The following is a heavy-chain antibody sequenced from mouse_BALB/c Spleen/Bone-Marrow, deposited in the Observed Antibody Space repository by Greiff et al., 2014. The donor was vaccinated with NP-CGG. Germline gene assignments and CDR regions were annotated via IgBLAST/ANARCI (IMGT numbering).Heavy chain of an antibody. V-gene: IGHV5-17*02. D-gene: IGHD1-1*01. CDR1: GFTFSSFG. CDR3: ARSNYVGYYAMDY. CDR2: ISSDSSTI. Sequence: EVQLQESGGGLVQPGGSRKLSCAASGFTFSSFGIHWVRQAPEKGLEWVAYISSDSSTIYYADTVKGRFTISRDNPKNTLFLQMTSLRSEDTAMYYCARSNYVGYYAMDYRGQGTSVTVSS. J-gene: IGHJ4*01.